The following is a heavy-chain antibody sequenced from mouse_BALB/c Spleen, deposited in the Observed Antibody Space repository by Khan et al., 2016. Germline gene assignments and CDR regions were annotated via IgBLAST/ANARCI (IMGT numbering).Heavy chain of an antibody. V-gene: IGHV9-3-1*01. CDR3: VPGITTVIGTRGHY. Sequence: QIQLVQSGPELKKPGETVKISCKASGYTFTNFGINWVRPAPGKGLEWMDWINTNTGETTYADAFKGRFASSLETSASTAYLQINNLKTEDTATYFSVPGITTVIGTRGHYWGQGTTLTVSS. CDR2: INTNTGET. D-gene: IGHD1-1*01. CDR1: GYTFTNFG. J-gene: IGHJ2*01.